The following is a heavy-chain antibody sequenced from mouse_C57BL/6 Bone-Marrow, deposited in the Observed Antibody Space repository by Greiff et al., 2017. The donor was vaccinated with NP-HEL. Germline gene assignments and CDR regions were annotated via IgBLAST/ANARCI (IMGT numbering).Heavy chain of an antibody. Sequence: QVQLQQPGAELVKPGASVKLSCKASGYTFTSYWMQWVKQRPGQGLEWIGEIDPSDSYTNYNQKFKGKATLTVDKSSSTAYMQLSSLTSEDSAVYYCAREAYGSSFAYWGQGTLVTVSA. D-gene: IGHD1-1*01. CDR3: AREAYGSSFAY. J-gene: IGHJ3*01. CDR1: GYTFTSYW. V-gene: IGHV1-50*01. CDR2: IDPSDSYT.